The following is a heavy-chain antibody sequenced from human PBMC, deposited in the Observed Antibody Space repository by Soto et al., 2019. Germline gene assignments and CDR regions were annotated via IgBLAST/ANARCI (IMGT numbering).Heavy chain of an antibody. D-gene: IGHD1-26*01. CDR1: GFNFNTYF. CDR3: ASADEHGSGCDVAY. V-gene: IGHV3-30*13. CDR2: IFPLGRDK. J-gene: IGHJ4*02. Sequence: QVQLVQSGGGVVQPGRSLRLSCAASGFNFNTYFMHWVRQAPGKGLEWVAMIFPLGRDKEYADTVKGRFTLSIDNSNNRTYLQMDSLGPEDTAVYYGASADEHGSGCDVAYWGQGALVTVSS.